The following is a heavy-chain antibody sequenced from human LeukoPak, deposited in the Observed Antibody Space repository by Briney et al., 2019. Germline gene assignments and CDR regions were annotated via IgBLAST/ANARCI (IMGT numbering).Heavy chain of an antibody. CDR1: GGSISSSSYY. CDR3: ARQWSPHETRYSYGFFDY. J-gene: IGHJ4*02. CDR2: IYYSGST. Sequence: SETLSLTCTGSGGSISSSSYYWGWIRQPPGKGLEWIGSIYYSGSTYYNPSLKSRVTISVDTSKNQFSLKLSSVTAADTAVYYCARQWSPHETRYSYGFFDYWGQGTLVTVSS. V-gene: IGHV4-39*01. D-gene: IGHD5-18*01.